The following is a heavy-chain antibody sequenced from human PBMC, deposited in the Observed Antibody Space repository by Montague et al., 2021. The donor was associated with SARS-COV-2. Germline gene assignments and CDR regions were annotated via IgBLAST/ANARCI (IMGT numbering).Heavy chain of an antibody. J-gene: IGHJ4*02. D-gene: IGHD6-19*01. CDR2: LSSSGST. CDR3: ARPGSVSGWFYFDD. Sequence: SETRSLTCIVSGESIDRDTYYWGWIRQSPGKGLEWIGSLSSSGSTYYNPSLRSRVTISMDTSKNHFSLKVNSVTATDTAVYFCARPGSVSGWFYFDDWGQGTLVSVSP. CDR1: GESIDRDTYY. V-gene: IGHV4-39*02.